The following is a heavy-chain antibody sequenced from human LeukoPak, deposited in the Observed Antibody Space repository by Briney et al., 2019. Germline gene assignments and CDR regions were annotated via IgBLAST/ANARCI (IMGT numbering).Heavy chain of an antibody. CDR1: GFTFVSYG. D-gene: IGHD3-22*01. Sequence: GGSLRLSCAASGFTFVSYGMHWVRQAPGKGLEWVTFIRSDGSNKYYADSVKGRFTISRDNSKNTLYLQMNSLRAEDTAVYYCAKETLYYDSSGYLDYWGQGTLVTVSS. CDR2: IRSDGSNK. J-gene: IGHJ4*02. CDR3: AKETLYYDSSGYLDY. V-gene: IGHV3-30*02.